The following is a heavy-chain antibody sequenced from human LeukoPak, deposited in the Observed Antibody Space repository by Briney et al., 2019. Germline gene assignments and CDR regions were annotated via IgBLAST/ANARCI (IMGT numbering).Heavy chain of an antibody. Sequence: ETLSLTCAVYGGSSSGYYWSWIRQPPGKGLEWIGEINHSGSTNYNPSLKSRVTISVDTSKNQFSLKLSSVTAADTAVYYCASSTWRYFDWLLNWGQGTLVTVSS. D-gene: IGHD3-9*01. CDR2: INHSGST. V-gene: IGHV4-34*01. J-gene: IGHJ4*02. CDR3: ASSTWRYFDWLLN. CDR1: GGSSSGYY.